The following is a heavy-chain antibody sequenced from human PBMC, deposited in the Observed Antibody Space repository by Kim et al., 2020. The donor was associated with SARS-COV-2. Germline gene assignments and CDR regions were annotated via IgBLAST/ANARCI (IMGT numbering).Heavy chain of an antibody. D-gene: IGHD1-26*01. CDR2: INHSGST. J-gene: IGHJ4*02. Sequence: SETLSLTCAVYGGSFSGYYWSWIRQPPGKGLEWIGEINHSGSTNYNPSLKSRVTISVDTSKNQFSLKLSSVTAADTAVYYCTRPRELLRHSGFRYWGQGTLVTVSS. CDR1: GGSFSGYY. CDR3: TRPRELLRHSGFRY. V-gene: IGHV4-34*01.